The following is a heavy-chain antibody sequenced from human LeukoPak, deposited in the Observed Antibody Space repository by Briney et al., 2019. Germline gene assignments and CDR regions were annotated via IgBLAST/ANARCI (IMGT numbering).Heavy chain of an antibody. V-gene: IGHV3-30-3*01. CDR2: ISYDGSNK. D-gene: IGHD3-22*01. Sequence: GRSLRLSCAASGFTFSSYAMHWVRQAPGKGLEWVAVISYDGSNKYYADSVKGRFTISRDNSKNTLYLQMNSLRAEDTAVYYCARDYRPSYYYDSSGYSYAFDIWGQGTMVTVSS. CDR1: GFTFSSYA. CDR3: ARDYRPSYYYDSSGYSYAFDI. J-gene: IGHJ3*02.